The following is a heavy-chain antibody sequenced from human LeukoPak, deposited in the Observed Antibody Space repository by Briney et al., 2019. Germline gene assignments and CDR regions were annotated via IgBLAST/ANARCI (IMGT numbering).Heavy chain of an antibody. CDR1: GGSISSGGYY. CDR3: ASRRVLYYYYGMDV. J-gene: IGHJ6*02. V-gene: IGHV4-31*03. Sequence: SETLSLTCTVSGGSISSGGYYWSWIRQHPGKGLEWIGYIYYSGSTYYNPSLKSRVTISVDTSKNQFSLKLSSVTAADTAVYYCASRRVLYYYYGMDVWGQGTTVTVSS. CDR2: IYYSGST.